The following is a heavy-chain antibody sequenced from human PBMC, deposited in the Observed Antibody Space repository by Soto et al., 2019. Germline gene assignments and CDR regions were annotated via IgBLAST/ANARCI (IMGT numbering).Heavy chain of an antibody. CDR1: GFTFTSSA. CDR3: AALYYDSSGFGDQFGY. D-gene: IGHD3-22*01. CDR2: IVVGSGNT. V-gene: IGHV1-58*01. Sequence: HMQLVQSGPEVKKPGTSVKVSCKASGFTFTSSAVQWVRQARGQRLEWIGWIVVGSGNTNYAQKFQERVTITRDMSTSTAYMELSSLRSEDTAVYYCAALYYDSSGFGDQFGYWGQGTLVTVSS. J-gene: IGHJ4*02.